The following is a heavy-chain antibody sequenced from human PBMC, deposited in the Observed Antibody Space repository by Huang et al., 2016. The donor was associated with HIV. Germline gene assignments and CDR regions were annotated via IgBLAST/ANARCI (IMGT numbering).Heavy chain of an antibody. V-gene: IGHV4-61*09. CDR2: IYASGST. J-gene: IGHJ6*03. CDR3: EGSDGPRHDYNHYYMDV. Sequence: TCTISGGSISSDSYYWSWIRQPAGKGLEWIGHIYASGSTNYNPSLKSRVTISVDTSERQFSLRLNSVTAADTAVYYCEGSDGPRHDYNHYYMDVWGRGTTDTVSS. CDR1: GGSISSDSYY.